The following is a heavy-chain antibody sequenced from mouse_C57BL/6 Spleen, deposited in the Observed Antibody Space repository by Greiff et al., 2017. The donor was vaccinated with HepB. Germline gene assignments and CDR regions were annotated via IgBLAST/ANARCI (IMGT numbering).Heavy chain of an antibody. CDR1: GYAFSSSC. CDR2: IYPGDGDT. CDR3: ARPSSGAMDY. D-gene: IGHD3-2*02. J-gene: IGHJ4*01. Sequence: VQLQQSGPELVKPGASVKISCKASGYAFSSSCMNWVKQRPGKGLEWIGRIYPGDGDTNYNGKFKGKATLTADKSSSTAYMQLSSLTSEDSAVYFCARPSSGAMDYWGQGTSVTVSS. V-gene: IGHV1-82*01.